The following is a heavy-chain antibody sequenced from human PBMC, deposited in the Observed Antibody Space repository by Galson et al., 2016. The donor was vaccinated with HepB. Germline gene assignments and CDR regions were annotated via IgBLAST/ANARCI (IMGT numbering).Heavy chain of an antibody. Sequence: SLRLSCAASGFIVSTNYMGWVRQAPGKGLEWVSFIYSGGSTYYADSVKGRITISSDNSKNTVYLQMNSVRAEETAVYYCASGVYSSGWPEGDYWGQGSLVTSSS. CDR1: GFIVSTNY. D-gene: IGHD6-19*01. V-gene: IGHV3-53*01. CDR2: IYSGGST. CDR3: ASGVYSSGWPEGDY. J-gene: IGHJ4*02.